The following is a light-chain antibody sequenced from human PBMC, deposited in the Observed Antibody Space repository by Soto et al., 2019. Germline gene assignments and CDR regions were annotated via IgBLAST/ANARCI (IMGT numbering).Light chain of an antibody. CDR3: ATWDDSLNEVV. CDR1: RSNIGDNA. J-gene: IGLJ2*01. CDR2: YSD. Sequence: QSALTQPPSASGTPGQRVTISCSGSRSNIGDNAVNWYQQLPGTAPKLLIYYSDQRPSGVPDRFSGSKSGTSASLAISGLQSEDEADYYCATWDDSLNEVVFGGGTKLTVL. V-gene: IGLV1-44*01.